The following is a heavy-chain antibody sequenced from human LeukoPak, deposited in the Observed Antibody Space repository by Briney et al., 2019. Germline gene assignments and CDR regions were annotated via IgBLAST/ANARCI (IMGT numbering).Heavy chain of an antibody. J-gene: IGHJ6*03. CDR1: GFTISRYG. V-gene: IGHV3-33*05. CDR3: ARDGPNINYYYMDV. Sequence: PGGSLRLSCAASGFTISRYGMHWVRQAPGKGLEWVTIISYDGSSKYYADSVKGRFTTSRDNSKNTLFLQMNSLRAENTAVYYCARDGPNINYYYMDVWGRGTTVTVSS. D-gene: IGHD3-16*01. CDR2: ISYDGSSK.